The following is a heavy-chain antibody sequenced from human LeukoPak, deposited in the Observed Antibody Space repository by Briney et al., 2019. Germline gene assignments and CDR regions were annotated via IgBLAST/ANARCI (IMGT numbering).Heavy chain of an antibody. CDR3: ARDLFSRGGGDCCGFDY. D-gene: IGHD2-21*02. CDR2: MSYDGSNK. Sequence: HSGGSLRLSCAASGFTFSSYAMHWVRQAPGKGLEWVAVMSYDGSNKYYADSVKGRFTISRDNSKNTLYLQMNSLRAEDTAVYYCARDLFSRGGGDCCGFDYWGQGTLVTVSS. V-gene: IGHV3-30-3*01. J-gene: IGHJ4*02. CDR1: GFTFSSYA.